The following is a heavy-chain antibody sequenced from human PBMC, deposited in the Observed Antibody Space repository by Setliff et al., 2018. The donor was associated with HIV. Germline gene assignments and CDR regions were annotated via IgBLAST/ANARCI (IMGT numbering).Heavy chain of an antibody. CDR1: GGSISTSSYY. J-gene: IGHJ4*02. D-gene: IGHD6-6*01. CDR2: INHSGNT. CDR3: ARHRASSSGFPLDF. Sequence: ETLSLTCTVSGGSISTSSYYWGWLRQPPGKEPEWIGSINHSGNTYYYPSLKSRVTMSVDTSKNQFSLRLSSVTATDTAVYYCARHRASSSGFPLDFWGQGILVTVSS. V-gene: IGHV4-39*01.